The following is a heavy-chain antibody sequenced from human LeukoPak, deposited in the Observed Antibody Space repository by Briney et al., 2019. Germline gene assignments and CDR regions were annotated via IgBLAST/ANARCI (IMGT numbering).Heavy chain of an antibody. V-gene: IGHV3-30*18. D-gene: IGHD1-26*01. CDR2: ISYDGRNQ. J-gene: IGHJ4*02. CDR1: GSSFTTYG. CDR3: VKDRTINGRSSPFDS. Sequence: GGSLRLSCAASGSSFTTYGMHWVRQAPLKGLEWLAAISYDGRNQNYADSVKGRFTIFRDNSQNTLYLQMNSLRAEDTALYYCVKDRTINGRSSPFDSWGQGTLVTVSS.